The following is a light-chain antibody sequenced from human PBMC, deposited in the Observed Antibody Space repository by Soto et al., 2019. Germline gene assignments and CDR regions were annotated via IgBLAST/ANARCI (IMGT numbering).Light chain of an antibody. J-gene: IGKJ5*01. V-gene: IGKV3-11*01. CDR3: QQHNNWPIT. CDR2: GAS. CDR1: QSVDSY. Sequence: EIVLTQSPASLSLSPGERATLSCRASQSVDSYLVWYQQKPGQAPSLLIFGASNRATGIPARFSGSGSGTDFSLTTNSLEPEDFAVYYCQQHNNWPITFGQGTRLEIK.